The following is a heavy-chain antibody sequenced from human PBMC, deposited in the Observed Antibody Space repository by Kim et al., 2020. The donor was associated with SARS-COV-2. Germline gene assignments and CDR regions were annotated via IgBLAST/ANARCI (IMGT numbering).Heavy chain of an antibody. CDR1: GGSFSGYY. J-gene: IGHJ4*02. V-gene: IGHV4-34*01. CDR3: ARREIVVMVRLPGLYYFDY. CDR2: INHSGST. D-gene: IGHD3-22*01. Sequence: SETLSLTCAVYGGSFSGYYWSWIRQPPGKGLEWIGEINHSGSTNYNPSLKSRVTISVDTSKNQFSLKLSSVTAADTAVYYCARREIVVMVRLPGLYYFDYWGQGTLVTVSS.